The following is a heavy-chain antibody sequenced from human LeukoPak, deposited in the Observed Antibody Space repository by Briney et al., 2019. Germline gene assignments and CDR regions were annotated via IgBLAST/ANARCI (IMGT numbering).Heavy chain of an antibody. CDR2: INPNSGGT. CDR1: GYTFTGYY. CDR3: ARDRVGSAWDFDY. V-gene: IGHV1-2*02. Sequence: ASVKVSCKASGYTFTGYYKHWVRQAPGQGLEWMGWINPNSGGTSYAPNFQGRVTMTRDTSIGTAYMELSSLRSDDTAVYFCARDRVGSAWDFDYWGQGTLVTVSS. D-gene: IGHD6-19*01. J-gene: IGHJ4*02.